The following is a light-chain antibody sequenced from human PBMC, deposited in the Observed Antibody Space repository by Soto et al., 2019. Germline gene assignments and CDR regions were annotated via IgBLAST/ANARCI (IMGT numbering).Light chain of an antibody. V-gene: IGKV1-5*01. CDR2: DAS. Sequence: GDRVTITCRASQSISGWLAWYQQKPGKAPKLLIYDASSLESGVPSRFSGSGSGTEFTLTISSLQPDDLATYYCQQYNSYSPTFGQGTKWIS. CDR3: QQYNSYSPT. CDR1: QSISGW. J-gene: IGKJ1*01.